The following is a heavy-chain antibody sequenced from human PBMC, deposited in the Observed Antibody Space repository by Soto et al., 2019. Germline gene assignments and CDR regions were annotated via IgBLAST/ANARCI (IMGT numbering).Heavy chain of an antibody. J-gene: IGHJ5*02. CDR1: GGSVSSGTYY. Sequence: SETLSLTCTVSGGSVSSGTYYWSWIRQPPGRGLEWIGYIYYSGITNYNPSLKSRVTISGDTAKNQFSLKLTSVTAADTAVYYCARGDYSGSGSYWWCDPWGQGTLVTVSS. CDR3: ARGDYSGSGSYWWCDP. D-gene: IGHD3-10*01. V-gene: IGHV4-61*01. CDR2: IYYSGIT.